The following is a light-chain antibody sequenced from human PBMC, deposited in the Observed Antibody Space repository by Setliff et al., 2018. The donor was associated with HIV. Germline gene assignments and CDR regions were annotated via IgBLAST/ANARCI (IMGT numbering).Light chain of an antibody. CDR3: CSYAGSNNLV. J-gene: IGLJ2*01. CDR1: SSDVGSYNF. V-gene: IGLV2-14*03. Sequence: QSALAQPASVSGSPGQSITLSCTGTSSDVGSYNFVSWYQQHPGRAPKLMIYDVTKRPSGVSDRFSGSKSGNTASLTISGLQTEDEADYYCCSYAGSNNLVFGGGTKVTVL. CDR2: DVT.